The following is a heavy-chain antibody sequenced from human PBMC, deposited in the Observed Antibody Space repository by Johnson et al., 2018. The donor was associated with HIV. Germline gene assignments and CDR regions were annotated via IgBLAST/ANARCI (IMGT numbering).Heavy chain of an antibody. CDR2: TRNKANSYTT. J-gene: IGHJ3*01. Sequence: VQLVQSGLGFLQPGEPRILSCFASRFILSDHYMDWVRQAPGKGLEWVRRTRNKANSYTTDYAASVKGRFTISRDDSKNSLYLQMNSLKTEDTAVYYCTRVSLPPSYAFDFWGQGTMVTVSS. CDR1: RFILSDHY. V-gene: IGHV3-72*01. CDR3: TRVSLPPSYAFDF.